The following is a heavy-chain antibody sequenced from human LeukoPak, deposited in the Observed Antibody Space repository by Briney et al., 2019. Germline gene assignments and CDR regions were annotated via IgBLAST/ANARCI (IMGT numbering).Heavy chain of an antibody. CDR3: ARDVRYGDYAGWFDP. CDR2: ISGSGGST. J-gene: IGHJ5*02. Sequence: GGSLRLSCAASGFTFSSYAMSWVRQAPGKGLEWVSAISGSGGSTYYADSVKGRFTISRDNSKNTLYLQMNSLRAEDTAVYYCARDVRYGDYAGWFDPWGQGTLVTVSS. CDR1: GFTFSSYA. V-gene: IGHV3-23*01. D-gene: IGHD4-17*01.